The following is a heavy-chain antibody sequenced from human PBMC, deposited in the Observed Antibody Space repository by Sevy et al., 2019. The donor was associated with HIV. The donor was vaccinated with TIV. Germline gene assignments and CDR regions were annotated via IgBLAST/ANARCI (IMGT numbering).Heavy chain of an antibody. D-gene: IGHD6-13*01. Sequence: GGSLRVSCAASGFTFSTYCMHWVRQVPGKGLVWVSRINSDGSGTTYAGSVKGRFTISRDNAKNTLYLQMNSLRVEDTAVYYCARVNIPAAERGQGALVTVSS. CDR1: GFTFSTYC. CDR2: INSDGSGT. CDR3: ARVNIPAAE. V-gene: IGHV3-74*01. J-gene: IGHJ4*02.